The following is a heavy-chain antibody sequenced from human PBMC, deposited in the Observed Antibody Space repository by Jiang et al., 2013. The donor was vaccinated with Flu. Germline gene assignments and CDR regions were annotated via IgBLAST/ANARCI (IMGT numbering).Heavy chain of an antibody. CDR3: TKDANYYGSGSYIDY. J-gene: IGHJ4*02. V-gene: IGHV3-30*18. Sequence: WVRQAPGKGLEWVAVISYDGSNKYYADSVKGRFTISRDNSKNTLYLQMNSLRAEDTAVYYCTKDANYYGSGSYIDYWGQGTLVTVSS. D-gene: IGHD3-10*01. CDR2: ISYDGSNK.